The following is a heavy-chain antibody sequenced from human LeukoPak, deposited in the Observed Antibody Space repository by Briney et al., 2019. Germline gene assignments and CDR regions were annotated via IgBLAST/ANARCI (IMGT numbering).Heavy chain of an antibody. Sequence: GGSLRLSCAASGFTFSDYYMSWIRQAPGKGLEWVSYISSSGSIIYYADSVKGRFTISRDNAKNSLYLQMNSLRAEDTAVYYCAGEFDYYDSSGYPYWGQGTLVTVSS. D-gene: IGHD3-22*01. CDR1: GFTFSDYY. V-gene: IGHV3-11*04. CDR3: AGEFDYYDSSGYPY. J-gene: IGHJ4*02. CDR2: ISSSGSII.